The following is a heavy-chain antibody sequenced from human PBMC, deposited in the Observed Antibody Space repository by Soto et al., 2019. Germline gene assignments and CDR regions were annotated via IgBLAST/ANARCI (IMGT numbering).Heavy chain of an antibody. CDR1: GGSFSGYY. Sequence: PSETLSLTSAICGGSFSGYYWTWIRQPPGTGLEWIGEINHSGSTNYNPSLKSRVTISVDTSKNQFSLKLTSVTAADTAVYYCARDKITGLFDYWGQGTLVTVS. D-gene: IGHD2-8*02. J-gene: IGHJ4*02. V-gene: IGHV4-34*01. CDR2: INHSGST. CDR3: ARDKITGLFDY.